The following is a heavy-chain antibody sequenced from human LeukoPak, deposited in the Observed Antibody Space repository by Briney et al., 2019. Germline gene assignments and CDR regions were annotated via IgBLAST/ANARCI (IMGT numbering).Heavy chain of an antibody. D-gene: IGHD6-19*01. CDR2: ISAYNGNT. CDR3: ARDLLAVAGTDDDVFDI. V-gene: IGHV1-18*01. J-gene: IGHJ3*02. CDR1: GYTFTSYA. Sequence: ASVKVSCTASGYTFTSYAISWVRQATGQGLEWMGWISAYNGNTNYAQKLQGRVTMTTDTSTSTAYRELRSLRSDDTAVYYCARDLLAVAGTDDDVFDIWGQGTMVTVSS.